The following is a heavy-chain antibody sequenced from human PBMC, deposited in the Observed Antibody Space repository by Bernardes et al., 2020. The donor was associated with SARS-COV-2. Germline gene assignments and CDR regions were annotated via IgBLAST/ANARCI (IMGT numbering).Heavy chain of an antibody. CDR1: GYTFATYG. J-gene: IGHJ6*02. Sequence: VKVSCKTSGYTFATYGISWLRQAPGQGLEWMGWISTRNGKTNYAQRLQDRVTMTTDTSTRTAYMELRNLKSDDTAVYFCVRVTVTLFGVVTYYFYGMDVWGQGTTVTVSS. CDR3: VRVTVTLFGVVTYYFYGMDV. V-gene: IGHV1-18*04. D-gene: IGHD3-3*01. CDR2: ISTRNGKT.